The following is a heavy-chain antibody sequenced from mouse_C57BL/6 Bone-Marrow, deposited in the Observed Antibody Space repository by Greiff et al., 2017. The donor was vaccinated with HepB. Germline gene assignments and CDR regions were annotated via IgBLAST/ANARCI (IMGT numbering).Heavy chain of an antibody. J-gene: IGHJ2*01. CDR1: GFTFTDYY. V-gene: IGHV7-3*01. CDR3: ARSPTGYFDY. Sequence: EVKLMESGGGLVQPGGSLSLSCAASGFTFTDYYMSWVRQPPGKALEWLGFIRNKANGYTTEYSASVKGRFTISRYNSQSILYLQMNALRAEDSATYYCARSPTGYFDYWGQGTTLTVSS. D-gene: IGHD4-1*02. CDR2: IRNKANGYTT.